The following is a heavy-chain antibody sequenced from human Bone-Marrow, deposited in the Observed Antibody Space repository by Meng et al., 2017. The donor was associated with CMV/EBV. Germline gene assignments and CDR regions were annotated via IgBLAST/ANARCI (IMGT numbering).Heavy chain of an antibody. D-gene: IGHD2-8*02. Sequence: GSLRLSCTVSGGSISSYYWNWIRQSPGKGLEWIGYIYYSGNTDYNPSLKSRVTISVDTSKNQFSLKLSSVTAADTAVYYCARAWSNWGQGTRVTVSS. CDR3: ARAWSN. V-gene: IGHV4-59*08. CDR2: IYYSGNT. J-gene: IGHJ4*02. CDR1: GGSISSYY.